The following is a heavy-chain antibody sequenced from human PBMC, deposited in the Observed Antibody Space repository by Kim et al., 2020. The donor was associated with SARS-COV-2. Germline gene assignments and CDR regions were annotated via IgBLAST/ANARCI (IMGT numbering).Heavy chain of an antibody. V-gene: IGHV4-61*01. J-gene: IGHJ6*02. Sequence: SETLSLTCTVSGGSVSSGSYYWSWIRQPPGKGLEWIGYIYYSGSTNYNPSLKSRVTISVDTSKNQFSLKLSSVTAADTAVYYCARRRGGSYYYGMDVWGQGTTVTVSS. CDR3: ARRRGGSYYYGMDV. CDR1: GGSVSSGSYY. CDR2: IYYSGST. D-gene: IGHD1-26*01.